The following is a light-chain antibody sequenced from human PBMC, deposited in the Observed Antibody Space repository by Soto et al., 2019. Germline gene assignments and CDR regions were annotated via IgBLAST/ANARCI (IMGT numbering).Light chain of an antibody. Sequence: EIVMTQSPATLTVSPGERATLSCRASQSVSGNLAWYQQKPGQAPRLLIYAASTRATGIPARFSGSGSGTEFTLTISSLQSEDFAVYYCQQYNNWPPISFGPGTKVDIK. CDR3: QQYNNWPPIS. J-gene: IGKJ3*01. V-gene: IGKV3-15*01. CDR1: QSVSGN. CDR2: AAS.